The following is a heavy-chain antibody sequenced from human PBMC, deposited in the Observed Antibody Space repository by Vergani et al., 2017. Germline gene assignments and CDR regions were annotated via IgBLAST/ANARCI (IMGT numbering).Heavy chain of an antibody. CDR3: ASLSIAVAGPNWYFDL. CDR2: IIPILGTA. CDR1: GGTFSSYA. J-gene: IGHJ2*01. D-gene: IGHD6-19*01. V-gene: IGHV1-69*11. Sequence: QVQLVQSGAEVKKPGSSVKVSCKASGGTFSSYAISWVRQAPGQGLEWMGRIIPILGTANYAQKFQGRVTITADESTSTAYMELSSLRSEDTAVYYCASLSIAVAGPNWYFDLWGRGTLVTVSS.